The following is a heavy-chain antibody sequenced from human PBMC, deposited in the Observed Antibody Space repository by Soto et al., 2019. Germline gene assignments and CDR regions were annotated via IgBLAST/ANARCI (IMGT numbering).Heavy chain of an antibody. J-gene: IGHJ5*02. V-gene: IGHV3-74*01. CDR3: ARGLYCSGGSCYSQAYNWFDP. CDR2: INSDGSST. D-gene: IGHD2-15*01. CDR1: GFTFSSYW. Sequence: GGSLRLSCAASGFTFSSYWMHWVRQAPGKGLVWVSRINSDGSSTSYADSVKGRFTISRDNAKNTLYLQMNSLRAEDTAVYYCARGLYCSGGSCYSQAYNWFDPWGQGTLVTVSS.